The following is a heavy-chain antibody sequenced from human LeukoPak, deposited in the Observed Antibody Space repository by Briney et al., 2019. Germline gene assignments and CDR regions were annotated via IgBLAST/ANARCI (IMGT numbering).Heavy chain of an antibody. CDR1: GGSISSSY. CDR2: IYYSGST. V-gene: IGHV4-59*12. J-gene: IGHJ6*03. D-gene: IGHD6-13*01. CDR3: ARVSRRIAAAGTFGYYYYYYMDV. Sequence: SETLSLTCTVSGGSISSSYWSWIRQPPGKGLEWIGYIYYSGSTNYNPSLKSRVTISVDTSKNQFSLKLSSVTAADTAVYYCARVSRRIAAAGTFGYYYYYYMDVWGKGTTVTVSS.